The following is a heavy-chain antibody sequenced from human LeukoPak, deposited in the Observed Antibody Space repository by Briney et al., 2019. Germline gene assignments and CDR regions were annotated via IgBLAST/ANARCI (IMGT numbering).Heavy chain of an antibody. CDR3: AREIGVLMVYSPLYFDY. CDR2: IYTSGST. CDR1: GGSISSYY. D-gene: IGHD2-8*01. Sequence: SETLSLTCTVSGGSISSYYWSWIRQPAGKGLEWIGRIYTSGSTNYNPSLKNRVTMSVDTSKNQFSLKLSSVTAADTAVYYCAREIGVLMVYSPLYFDYWGQGTLVTVSS. J-gene: IGHJ4*02. V-gene: IGHV4-4*07.